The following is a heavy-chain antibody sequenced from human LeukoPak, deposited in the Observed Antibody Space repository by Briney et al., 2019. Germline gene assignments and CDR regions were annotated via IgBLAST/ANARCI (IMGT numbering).Heavy chain of an antibody. D-gene: IGHD6-13*01. Sequence: SETLSLTCAVSGYSISSGYYWGWIRQPPGKGLEWIGSIYHSGSTYYNPSLKSRVTISVDTSKNQFSLKLSSVTAADTAVYYCARGYSSSWYSRWFDPWGQGTLVTFSS. CDR2: IYHSGST. CDR3: ARGYSSSWYSRWFDP. CDR1: GYSISSGYY. V-gene: IGHV4-38-2*01. J-gene: IGHJ5*02.